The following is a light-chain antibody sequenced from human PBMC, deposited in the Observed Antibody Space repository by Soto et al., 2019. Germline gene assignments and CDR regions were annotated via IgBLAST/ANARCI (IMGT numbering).Light chain of an antibody. CDR2: EVF. CDR1: SNDIGAYNY. V-gene: IGLV2-8*01. J-gene: IGLJ1*01. Sequence: HSVLTQPPSASGLPGQSVTISCTRTSNDIGAYNYVSWYQHHPGKVPKLLIYEVFRRPSGVPDRFSASKSGNTASLTVSGLQPEDEADYYCLSYVGRETGVFGSGTKVTVL. CDR3: LSYVGRETGV.